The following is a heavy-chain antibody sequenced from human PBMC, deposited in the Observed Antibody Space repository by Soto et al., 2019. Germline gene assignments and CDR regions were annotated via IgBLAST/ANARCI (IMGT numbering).Heavy chain of an antibody. Sequence: SETLSLTCVVSGGSFSTYYYNWIRQSPGKGLEWIGEINHSGSNNYSPSLKSRVTMSLDTSKNQFSLKLRSVTAADTAVYYCARTKWQGVWFDPWGQGTLGTVSS. J-gene: IGHJ5*02. CDR2: INHSGSN. V-gene: IGHV4-34*01. CDR1: GGSFSTYY. CDR3: ARTKWQGVWFDP. D-gene: IGHD5-12*01.